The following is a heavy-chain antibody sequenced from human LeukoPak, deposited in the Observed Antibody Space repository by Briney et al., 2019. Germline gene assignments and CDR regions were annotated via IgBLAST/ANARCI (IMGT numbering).Heavy chain of an antibody. CDR1: GFTFSSYA. Sequence: GGSLRLSCSAFGFTFSSYAMHWVRQAPGKGLEHVSAISINGGNTYYADSVKGRFIVSRDNSKNALYLQMSRLRAEDTALYYCVKTYQTQVWLGSFDCWGQGTLVTVSS. D-gene: IGHD3-10*01. CDR3: VKTYQTQVWLGSFDC. V-gene: IGHV3-64D*09. CDR2: ISINGGNT. J-gene: IGHJ4*02.